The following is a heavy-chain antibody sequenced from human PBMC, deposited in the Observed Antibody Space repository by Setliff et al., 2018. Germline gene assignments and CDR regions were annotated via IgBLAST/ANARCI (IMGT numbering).Heavy chain of an antibody. J-gene: IGHJ5*02. Sequence: KPSETLSLTCTVSGASMRSGTFYWSWIRLHPGKGLEWIGYISYSGNTYYNPSFEGRLALSVDASMNQFSLRLSSVTAADSAIYYCARDRSAPVRGVVHHNYFDPWGQGNKVTVSS. CDR3: ARDRSAPVRGVVHHNYFDP. D-gene: IGHD3-10*01. CDR2: ISYSGNT. CDR1: GASMRSGTFY. V-gene: IGHV4-31*03.